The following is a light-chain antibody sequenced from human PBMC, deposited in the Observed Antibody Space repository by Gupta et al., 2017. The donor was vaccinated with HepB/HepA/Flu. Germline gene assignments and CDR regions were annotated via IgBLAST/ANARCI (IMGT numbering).Light chain of an antibody. CDR2: EVS. CDR1: VGSYNL. J-gene: IGLJ2*01. V-gene: IGLV2-23*02. Sequence: VGSYNLVSWYQQHPGKAPKLMIYEVSKRPSGVSNRFAGSKSGNTASLIISGLQAEDEADYYCCSYAGSSTFLFGGGTKLTVL. CDR3: CSYAGSSTFL.